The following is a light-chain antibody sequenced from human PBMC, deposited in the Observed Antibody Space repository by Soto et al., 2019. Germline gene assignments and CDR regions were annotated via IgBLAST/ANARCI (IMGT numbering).Light chain of an antibody. CDR1: TGAVTSTFY. J-gene: IGLJ2*01. Sequence: QTVVTQEPSLSVSPGGTVTLTCASSTGAVTSTFYPNWFQQKPGQAPRSLIYSTSNRHPWTPARFSGSLLGVRAALTLSSVQPEDEADYYCLLYYAGVRVFGGGTKLTVL. CDR3: LLYYAGVRV. V-gene: IGLV7-43*01. CDR2: STS.